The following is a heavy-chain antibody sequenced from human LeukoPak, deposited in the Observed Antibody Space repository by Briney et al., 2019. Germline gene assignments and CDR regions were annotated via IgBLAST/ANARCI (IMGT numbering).Heavy chain of an antibody. V-gene: IGHV3-23*01. Sequence: GGSLRLSCAASRFTFSSYAMTWVRQASGKGLEWVSGISGSGGSTYYADSVKGRFTISRDNSKNTLYLQMNSLRAEDTAVYYCAKDPDSSGYYVVLNAFDIWGQGTMVTVSS. CDR3: AKDPDSSGYYVVLNAFDI. CDR2: ISGSGGST. D-gene: IGHD3-22*01. J-gene: IGHJ3*02. CDR1: RFTFSSYA.